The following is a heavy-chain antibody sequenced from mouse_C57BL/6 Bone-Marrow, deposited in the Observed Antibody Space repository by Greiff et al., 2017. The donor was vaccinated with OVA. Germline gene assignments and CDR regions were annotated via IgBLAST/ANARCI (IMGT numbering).Heavy chain of an antibody. V-gene: IGHV5-4*01. CDR1: GFTFSSYA. J-gene: IGHJ2*01. Sequence: EVQGVESGGGLVKPGGSLKLSCAASGFTFSSYAMSWVRQTPEKRLEWVATISDGGSYTYYPDNVKGRFTISRDNAKNNLYLQMSHLKSEDTAMYYCARFTTVVATDLFDYWGQGTTLTVSS. D-gene: IGHD1-1*01. CDR2: ISDGGSYT. CDR3: ARFTTVVATDLFDY.